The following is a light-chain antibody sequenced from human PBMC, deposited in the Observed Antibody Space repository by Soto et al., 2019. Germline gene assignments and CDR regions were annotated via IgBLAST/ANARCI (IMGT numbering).Light chain of an antibody. V-gene: IGKV3-20*01. Sequence: EIVLTPSPGTLSLSPGERATLSCRASQSVGRNYLGWYQQKPGQAPRLLIYDASNRATGIPDRFSGSGSGTDFTLTISRLEPEDFALYFCHQYASSPLTFGGGTKVDIK. CDR1: QSVGRNY. J-gene: IGKJ4*01. CDR3: HQYASSPLT. CDR2: DAS.